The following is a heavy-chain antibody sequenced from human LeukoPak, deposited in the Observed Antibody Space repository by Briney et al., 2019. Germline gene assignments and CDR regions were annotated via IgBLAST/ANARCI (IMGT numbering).Heavy chain of an antibody. Sequence: ASVKVSCKASGYTFTGYYMHWVRQAPGQGLEWMGWINANSGDTKYAQKFQGRVAMTRDTSISTAYMELSRLRSDDTAMYYCAREISRYSDYWGPGNLVTVSS. CDR3: AREISRYSDY. CDR1: GYTFTGYY. V-gene: IGHV1-2*02. D-gene: IGHD3-22*01. CDR2: INANSGDT. J-gene: IGHJ4*02.